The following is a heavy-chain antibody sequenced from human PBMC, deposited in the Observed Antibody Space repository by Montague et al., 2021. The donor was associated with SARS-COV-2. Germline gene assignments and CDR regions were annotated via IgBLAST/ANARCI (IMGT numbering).Heavy chain of an antibody. J-gene: IGHJ4*02. CDR2: IETGSSST. V-gene: IGHV3-23*03. CDR1: GFTFSTCD. CDR3: AKGAWNDY. Sequence: SLSLSLSASGFTFSTCDMTWVRQAPGKGLEWVSIIETGSSSTHYADSVKGRFTVSRDNSTNTSYLQMNSLRAEDTAVYYCAKGAWNDYWGQGTLVTVSS. D-gene: IGHD1-1*01.